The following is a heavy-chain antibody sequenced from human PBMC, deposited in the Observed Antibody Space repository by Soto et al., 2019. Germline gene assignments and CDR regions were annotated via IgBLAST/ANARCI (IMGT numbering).Heavy chain of an antibody. Sequence: QVQLVQSGAEVKKPGSSVKVSCKASGGTFSSYAISWVRQAPGQGLEWMGGIIPIFGTANYAQKFQGRVRITADESTSIADMELSSLRSDDTAVYYCERESAYTPYYYYGMDVWGQGTTVTDSS. CDR2: IIPIFGTA. J-gene: IGHJ6*02. CDR1: GGTFSSYA. V-gene: IGHV1-69*12. CDR3: ERESAYTPYYYYGMDV. D-gene: IGHD3-16*01.